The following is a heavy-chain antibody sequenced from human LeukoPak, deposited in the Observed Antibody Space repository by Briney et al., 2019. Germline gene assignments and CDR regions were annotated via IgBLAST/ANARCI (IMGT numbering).Heavy chain of an antibody. CDR2: IYYSRRT. Sequence: PWETLSLTCSVSGGYISTSNYYWGWIRQPPGKGREWIGTIYYSRRTYYNPSLQSRVTVSLDTSQNQLSLQVRSVTVVDTAVYYCARFFYYDASLPPYWGQGTLVTVSS. D-gene: IGHD3-16*01. CDR3: ARFFYYDASLPPY. CDR1: GGYISTSNYY. V-gene: IGHV4-39*01. J-gene: IGHJ4*02.